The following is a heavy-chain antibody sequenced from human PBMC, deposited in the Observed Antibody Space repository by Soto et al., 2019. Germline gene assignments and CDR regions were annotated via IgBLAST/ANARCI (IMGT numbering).Heavy chain of an antibody. CDR3: ASSLLTPFDC. J-gene: IGHJ4*02. CDR1: GFTFNSYW. V-gene: IGHV3-74*01. D-gene: IGHD7-27*01. Sequence: EVQLVESGGGLVQPGGSLRLSCAASGFTFNSYWIHWVRQAPGKGLVWVSRINSDGSSTFYADSVKGRFTISRDNAENTLYLQMNSLMAEDTAVYYCASSLLTPFDCWGQGTLVTVSS. CDR2: INSDGSST.